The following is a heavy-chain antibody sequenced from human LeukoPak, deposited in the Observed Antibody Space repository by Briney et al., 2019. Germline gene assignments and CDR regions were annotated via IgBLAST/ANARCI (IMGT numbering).Heavy chain of an antibody. J-gene: IGHJ3*01. CDR3: AKDLAVVPGLDAFDV. CDR2: ISSSGSTI. D-gene: IGHD3-22*01. V-gene: IGHV3-48*03. CDR1: GFTFSSYE. Sequence: GGSLRLSCAASGFTFSSYEMNWVRQAPGKGLEWVSYISSSGSTIYYADSVKGRFIISRDNSKNTVYLQMNSLRAEDTVVYYCAKDLAVVPGLDAFDVWGQGTMVTVSS.